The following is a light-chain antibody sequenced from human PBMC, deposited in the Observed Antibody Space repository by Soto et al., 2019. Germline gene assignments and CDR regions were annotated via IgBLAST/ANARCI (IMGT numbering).Light chain of an antibody. CDR1: QSISSW. Sequence: DIQMTQSPSTLSASVGDTVTVTCRASQSISSWLAWYRQKPGKAPKRLIYAASSLQSGVPARFSGSGSGTEFTLTISSLQPEDFATYYCLQHNSYPRTFGQGTKVDIK. V-gene: IGKV1-5*01. J-gene: IGKJ1*01. CDR2: AAS. CDR3: LQHNSYPRT.